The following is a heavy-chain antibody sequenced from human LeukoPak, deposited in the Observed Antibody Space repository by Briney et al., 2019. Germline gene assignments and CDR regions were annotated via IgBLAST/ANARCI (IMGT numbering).Heavy chain of an antibody. CDR2: IYYTGST. D-gene: IGHD3/OR15-3a*01. CDR1: GGSISNYY. V-gene: IGHV4-59*01. Sequence: SETLSLTCTVSGGSISNYYWSWIRQPPGKGLEWIGHIYYTGSTNYSPSLKSRVTISVDTSKYQFSLKLSSVTAADTAVYYCARSAGYYTHFDSWGQGALVAVSS. J-gene: IGHJ4*02. CDR3: ARSAGYYTHFDS.